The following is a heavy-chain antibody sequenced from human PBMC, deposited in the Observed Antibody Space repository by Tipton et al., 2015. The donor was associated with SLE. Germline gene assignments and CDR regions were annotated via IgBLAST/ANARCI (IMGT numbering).Heavy chain of an antibody. CDR2: INHSGST. V-gene: IGHV4-34*01. CDR3: ARSRLGIPYYFDY. Sequence: TLSLTCAVYGGSFSNYCWSWIRQPPGKGLEWIGEINHSGSTNYNPSLKSRVTISIDTSKNQFSLKLNSVTAADTAVYYCARSRLGIPYYFDYWGQGTLVTVSS. J-gene: IGHJ4*02. CDR1: GGSFSNYC. D-gene: IGHD5-12*01.